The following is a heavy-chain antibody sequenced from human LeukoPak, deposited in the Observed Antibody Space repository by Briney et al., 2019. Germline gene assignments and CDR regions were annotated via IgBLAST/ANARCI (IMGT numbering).Heavy chain of an antibody. Sequence: GASVKVSCKASGGTFSSYAISWVRQAPGQGLERMGGIIPIFGTANYAQKFQGRVTITADDSTSTAYMELSSLRSEDTAVYYCARKNTHSKYWFDPWGQGTLVTVSS. CDR2: IIPIFGTA. CDR1: GGTFSSYA. D-gene: IGHD2/OR15-2a*01. CDR3: ARKNTHSKYWFDP. V-gene: IGHV1-69*13. J-gene: IGHJ5*02.